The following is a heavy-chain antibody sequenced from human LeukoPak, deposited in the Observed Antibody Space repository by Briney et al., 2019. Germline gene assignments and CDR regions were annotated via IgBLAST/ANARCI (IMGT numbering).Heavy chain of an antibody. CDR3: ARAYQPLGGLSLPDY. CDR2: INPNTGNP. Sequence: ASVKVSCKASGYSFTTYAMNWLRQAPGQGLEWMGWINPNTGNPTYAPGFTGRFVFSLDTSVSTAYLQISGLKADDTAVYYCARAYQPLGGLSLPDYWGQGTLVTVSS. CDR1: GYSFTTYA. J-gene: IGHJ4*02. D-gene: IGHD3-16*02. V-gene: IGHV7-4-1*02.